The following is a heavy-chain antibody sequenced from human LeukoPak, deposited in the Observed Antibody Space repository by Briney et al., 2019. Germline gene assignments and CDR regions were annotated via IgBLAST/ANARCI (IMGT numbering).Heavy chain of an antibody. CDR2: ISSSRSYI. J-gene: IGHJ4*02. CDR3: ARDYYGPVQN. Sequence: GGSLTLSCAASGFTFSSYSMNWVRQAPGKGLEWVASISSSRSYIYYADSVKGRFTISRDNAKNSLYLQMNILSAEGTVVYYCARDYYGPVQNWGQGTLVTVP. V-gene: IGHV3-21*01. D-gene: IGHD3-10*01. CDR1: GFTFSSYS.